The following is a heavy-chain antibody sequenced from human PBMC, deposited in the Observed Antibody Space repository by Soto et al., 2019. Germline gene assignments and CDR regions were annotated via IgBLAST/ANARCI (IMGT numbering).Heavy chain of an antibody. J-gene: IGHJ4*02. CDR2: ISAYNGNT. Sequence: GPVKDYLTSAGDTLSSYLISWLRAHTGQGLEWMGFISAYNGNTNYGQKLQGRVTMTTDTSTSTAYLELRSLRSDDTAVYYCAREKGSDSSGWYVDYWGQGTLVTVSS. V-gene: IGHV1-18*01. CDR3: AREKGSDSSGWYVDY. D-gene: IGHD6-19*01. CDR1: GDTLSSYL.